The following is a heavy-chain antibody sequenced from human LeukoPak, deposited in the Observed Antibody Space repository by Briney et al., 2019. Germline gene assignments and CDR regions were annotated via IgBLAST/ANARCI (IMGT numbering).Heavy chain of an antibody. D-gene: IGHD3-10*01. CDR2: IYYSGST. CDR1: GGSISSHY. Sequence: SETLSLTCTVSGGSISSHYWSWIRQPPGKGLEWIGYIYYSGSTNYNPSLKSRVTISVDTSKNQFSLKLSSVTAADTAVYYCARKAWGSGTPGDFYFDYWGQGTLVTVSS. J-gene: IGHJ4*02. V-gene: IGHV4-59*11. CDR3: ARKAWGSGTPGDFYFDY.